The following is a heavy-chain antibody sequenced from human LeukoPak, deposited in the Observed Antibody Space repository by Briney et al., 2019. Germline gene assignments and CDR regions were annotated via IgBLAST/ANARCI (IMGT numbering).Heavy chain of an antibody. CDR1: GFTFSAYG. CDR2: ISYDGSNK. J-gene: IGHJ4*02. CDR3: ARANGDPPFDY. D-gene: IGHD4-17*01. Sequence: GGSLRLSCEASGFTFSAYGMHWVRQAPGKGLEWVAVISYDGSNKYYADSVKGRFTISRDNSKNTLYLQMNSLRAEDTAVYYCARANGDPPFDYWGQGTLVTVSS. V-gene: IGHV3-30*03.